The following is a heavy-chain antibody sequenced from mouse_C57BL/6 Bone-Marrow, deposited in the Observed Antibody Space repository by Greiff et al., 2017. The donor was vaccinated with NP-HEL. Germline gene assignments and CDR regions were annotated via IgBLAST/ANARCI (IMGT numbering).Heavy chain of an antibody. CDR2: INPSTGGT. J-gene: IGHJ3*01. Sequence: EVQLVESGPELVKPGASVKISCKASGYSFTGYYMNWVKQSPEKSLEWIGEINPSTGGTTYNQKFKAKATLTVDKSSSTAYMQLKSLTSEDSAVYYCARSGLRRRFAYWGQGTLVTVSA. CDR3: ARSGLRRRFAY. D-gene: IGHD2-4*01. CDR1: GYSFTGYY. V-gene: IGHV1-42*01.